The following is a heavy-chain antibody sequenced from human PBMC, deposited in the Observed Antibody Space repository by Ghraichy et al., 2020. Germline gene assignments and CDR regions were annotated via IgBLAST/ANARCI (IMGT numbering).Heavy chain of an antibody. CDR3: ARRVSLNQPRCYFDY. V-gene: IGHV5-51*01. Sequence: GGSLRLSCKGSGYSFTSYWIGWVRQMPGKGLEWMGIIYPGDSDTRYSPSFQGQVTISADKSISTAYLQWSSLKASDTAMYYCARRVSLNQPRCYFDYWGQGTLVTVSS. CDR1: GYSFTSYW. J-gene: IGHJ4*02. D-gene: IGHD1-26*01. CDR2: IYPGDSDT.